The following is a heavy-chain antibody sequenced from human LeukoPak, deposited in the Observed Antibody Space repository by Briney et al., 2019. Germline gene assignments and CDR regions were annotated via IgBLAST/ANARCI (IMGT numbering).Heavy chain of an antibody. CDR1: GFTFSDHY. CDR2: SRNKANSYTT. J-gene: IGHJ3*01. V-gene: IGHV3-72*01. Sequence: GGSLRLSCVASGFTFSDHYMDWVRQTPGKGLEWIARSRNKANSYTTVYAASVQGRFTISRDVSKNSLYLQMNSLQSDDTALYYRVRGFNSFDVWGQGTMVTVSS. CDR3: VRGFNSFDV.